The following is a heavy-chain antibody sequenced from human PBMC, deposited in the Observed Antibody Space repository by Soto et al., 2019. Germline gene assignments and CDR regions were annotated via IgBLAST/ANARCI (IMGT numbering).Heavy chain of an antibody. Sequence: GGSLRLSCAASGFPFSSYCMHWVRQAPGKGLEWVAVIWYDGSNKYYADSVKGRFTISRDNSKNTLYLQMNSLRAEDTAVYYCARDTSIRYFDPWSFDYWGQGTLVTVS. CDR2: IWYDGSNK. J-gene: IGHJ4*02. CDR1: GFPFSSYC. D-gene: IGHD3-9*01. CDR3: ARDTSIRYFDPWSFDY. V-gene: IGHV3-33*01.